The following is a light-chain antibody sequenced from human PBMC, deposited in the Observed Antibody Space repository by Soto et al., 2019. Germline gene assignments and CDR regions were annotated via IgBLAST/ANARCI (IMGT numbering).Light chain of an antibody. V-gene: IGKV3-15*01. CDR2: GAS. J-gene: IGKJ1*01. CDR3: HQYNNWPRM. Sequence: EIVMTQSPAALSVSPGERATLSCRASQSVSSNLAWYQQKPGQAPRLLIYGASTRATGIPARFSGSGSGTEFTLTISSLQFEDFAVYYCHQYNNWPRMFGQGTKVEIK. CDR1: QSVSSN.